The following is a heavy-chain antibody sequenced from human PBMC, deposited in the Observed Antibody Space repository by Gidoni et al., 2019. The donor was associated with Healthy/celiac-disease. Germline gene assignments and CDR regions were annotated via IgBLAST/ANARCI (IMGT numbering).Heavy chain of an antibody. J-gene: IGHJ6*02. CDR3: ARGCSSTSCYARYYYGMDV. V-gene: IGHV1-69*01. CDR2: IIPIFGTA. D-gene: IGHD2-2*01. CDR1: GGTFSSYA. Sequence: QVQLVQSGAEVKKPGSSVRVSCQASGGTFSSYAISWVRGAPGQGLEGMGGIIPIFGTANYAQKFQGRVTITADESTSTAYMELSSLRSEDTAVYYCARGCSSTSCYARYYYGMDVWGQGTTVTVSS.